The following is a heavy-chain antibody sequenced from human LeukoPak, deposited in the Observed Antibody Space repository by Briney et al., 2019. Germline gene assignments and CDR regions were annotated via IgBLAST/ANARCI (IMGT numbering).Heavy chain of an antibody. CDR1: GLTFSSHA. J-gene: IGHJ4*02. CDR2: ISSSGTTV. V-gene: IGHV3-48*03. CDR3: ARSIKGDSDH. D-gene: IGHD3-10*01. Sequence: GGSLRLSCAASGLTFSSHAMSWVRQAPGKGLDWVSYISSSGTTVYYADSVKGRFTVSRDNAKNSLYLEMNSLRAEDTAVYYCARSIKGDSDHWGQGTLITVSS.